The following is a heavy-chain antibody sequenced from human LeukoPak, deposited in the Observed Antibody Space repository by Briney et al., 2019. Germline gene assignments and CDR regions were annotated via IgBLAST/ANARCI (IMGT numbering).Heavy chain of an antibody. CDR2: IYYSGST. Sequence: SQTLSLTCTVSGGSISSGGYYWSWIRQHPGKGLEWIGYIYYSGSTYYNPSLKSRVTISVDTSKNQFSLKLSSVTAADTAVHYCARGSRGYSGSNRLVYWFDPWGQGTLVTVSS. CDR3: ARGSRGYSGSNRLVYWFDP. J-gene: IGHJ5*02. CDR1: GGSISSGGYY. D-gene: IGHD5-12*01. V-gene: IGHV4-31*03.